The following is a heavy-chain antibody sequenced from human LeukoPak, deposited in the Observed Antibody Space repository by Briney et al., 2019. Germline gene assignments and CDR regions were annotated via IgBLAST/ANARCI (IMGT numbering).Heavy chain of an antibody. CDR3: ASVRLGH. CDR2: LSPDGTNT. V-gene: IGHV3-74*01. Sequence: PGGSLRLSCVASGFTFRDYWMYWVRQAPGKGLVWVSRLSPDGTNTNYADSVKGRFTISRDNAKNTVYLQMNSLRAEDTALYYCASVRLGHWGQGTLVTVSS. J-gene: IGHJ4*02. D-gene: IGHD3-9*01. CDR1: GFTFRDYW.